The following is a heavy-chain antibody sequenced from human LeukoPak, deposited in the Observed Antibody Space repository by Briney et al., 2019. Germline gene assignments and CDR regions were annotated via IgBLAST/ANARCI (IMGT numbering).Heavy chain of an antibody. D-gene: IGHD3-9*01. CDR1: GYSFTSHY. J-gene: IGHJ4*02. CDR2: INPSGSST. Sequence: ASVKVSCKASGYSFTSHYMHWVRQAPGQGLEWMGLINPSGSSTLYAQKFQGRVTMTRDMSTTTDYMELSSLRSEDTAVYYCARDLSYYDILTGYYNVGPFDYWGQGTLVTVSS. CDR3: ARDLSYYDILTGYYNVGPFDY. V-gene: IGHV1-46*01.